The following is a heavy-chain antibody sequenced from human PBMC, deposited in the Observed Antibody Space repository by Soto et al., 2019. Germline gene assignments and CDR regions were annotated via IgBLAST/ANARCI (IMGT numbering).Heavy chain of an antibody. CDR2: INAGNGNT. V-gene: IGHV1-3*01. CDR3: ARRARYYYDSSGYTDFDY. J-gene: IGHJ4*02. D-gene: IGHD3-22*01. CDR1: GYTFTSYA. Sequence: GASVKVSCKASGYTFTSYAMHWVRQAPGQRLEWMGWINAGNGNTKYSQKFQGRVTITRDTSASTAYMELSSLRSEDTAVYYCARRARYYYDSSGYTDFDYWGQGTLVTVSS.